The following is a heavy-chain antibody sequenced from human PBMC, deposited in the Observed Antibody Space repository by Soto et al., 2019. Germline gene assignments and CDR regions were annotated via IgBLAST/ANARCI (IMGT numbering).Heavy chain of an antibody. Sequence: PWGSLRLSCVGSGFTFRCFGMNWVRQAPGKGLEWVARISNDGSNEYYVDSVKGRFTISRDNSKNTLYLQMDSLRAEDTAVYYCAKGEVRGIIPSYFDYWGLGTLVTVSS. J-gene: IGHJ4*02. CDR1: GFTFRCFG. CDR3: AKGEVRGIIPSYFDY. D-gene: IGHD3-10*01. CDR2: ISNDGSNE. V-gene: IGHV3-30*18.